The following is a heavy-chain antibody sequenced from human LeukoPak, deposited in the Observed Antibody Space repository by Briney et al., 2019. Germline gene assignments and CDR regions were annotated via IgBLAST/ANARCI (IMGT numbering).Heavy chain of an antibody. V-gene: IGHV4-39*01. CDR3: ARRGGMITFGGVIVPYYFDY. J-gene: IGHJ4*01. Sequence: PSETLSLTCTVSGGSISSSSYHWGWIRQPPGKGLEWIGSIYYSGSTYYNPSLKSRVTISVDTSKNQFSLKLSSVTAADTAVYYCARRGGMITFGGVIVPYYFDYWGQGTLVTVSS. CDR1: GGSISSSSYH. D-gene: IGHD3-16*02. CDR2: IYYSGST.